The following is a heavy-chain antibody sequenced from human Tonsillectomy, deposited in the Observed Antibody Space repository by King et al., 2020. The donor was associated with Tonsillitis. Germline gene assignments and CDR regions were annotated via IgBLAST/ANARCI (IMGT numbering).Heavy chain of an antibody. J-gene: IGHJ6*02. V-gene: IGHV3-23*03. D-gene: IGHD6-19*01. CDR3: SKRVTVAGNNYYAMDV. Sequence: VQSGGSLRLSCAASGFTFSAYAMSWVRQAPGKGLEWVSVIYSDGKTTYYADSVKGRFTISRDDSKNTLYLEMDSLRAEDTAVYYWSKRVTVAGNNYYAMDVWGQGTTVTVSS. CDR2: IYSDGKTT. CDR1: GFTFSAYA.